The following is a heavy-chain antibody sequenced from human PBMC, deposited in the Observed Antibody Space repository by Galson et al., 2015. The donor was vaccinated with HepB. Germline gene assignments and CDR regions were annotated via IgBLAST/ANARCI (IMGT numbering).Heavy chain of an antibody. CDR3: ARNLRIAAAGQHFDF. CDR1: GFTFSSYS. D-gene: IGHD6-13*01. J-gene: IGHJ4*02. Sequence: SLRLSCAASGFTFSSYSMNWVRQAPGKGLEWVSSISSSSSYIYYADSVKGRFTISRDNAKNSLYLQMNSLTAEDTAVYYRARNLRIAAAGQHFDFWGQGTLVTVSS. V-gene: IGHV3-21*01. CDR2: ISSSSSYI.